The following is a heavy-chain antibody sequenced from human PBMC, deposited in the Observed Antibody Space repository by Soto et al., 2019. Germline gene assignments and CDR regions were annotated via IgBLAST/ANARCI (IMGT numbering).Heavy chain of an antibody. V-gene: IGHV3-23*01. D-gene: IGHD3-22*01. J-gene: IGHJ4*02. Sequence: GGSLRLSCAASGFTFSSYAMSWVRQAPGKGLEWVSAISYGGGTTYYADSVKGRFTISRDNSKNTLYLQMNSLRAEDTAVYYCAKNPGYYYDSTGYHFDYWGQGT. CDR3: AKNPGYYYDSTGYHFDY. CDR2: ISYGGGTT. CDR1: GFTFSSYA.